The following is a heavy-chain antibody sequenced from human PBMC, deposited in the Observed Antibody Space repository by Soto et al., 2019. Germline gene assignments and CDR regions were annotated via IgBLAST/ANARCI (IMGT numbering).Heavy chain of an antibody. CDR1: GYTFSDYG. CDR2: ISAKNGNT. CDR3: AREPPETPPDY. J-gene: IGHJ4*02. V-gene: IGHV1-18*01. Sequence: LVKVSCKTSGYTFSDYGISWVRQAPGQGLEWMGWISAKNGNTNFAQKFRGRVTMITDTSTNTVYMELRNLRLDDTAVYYCAREPPETPPDYWGQGTLVTVSS.